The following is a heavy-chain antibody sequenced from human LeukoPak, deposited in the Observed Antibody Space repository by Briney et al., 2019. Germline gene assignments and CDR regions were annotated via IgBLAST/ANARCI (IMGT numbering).Heavy chain of an antibody. CDR1: GYTFTSYG. Sequence: ASVKVSCKASGYTFTSYGISWVRQAPGQGLEWMGWISAYNGNTNYAQKLQGRVTMTTDTSTSTAYMELRSLRSDDTAVYYCAREFEEYYDILTGYSAWFDPWGQGTLVTVPS. CDR2: ISAYNGNT. J-gene: IGHJ5*02. CDR3: AREFEEYYDILTGYSAWFDP. D-gene: IGHD3-9*01. V-gene: IGHV1-18*01.